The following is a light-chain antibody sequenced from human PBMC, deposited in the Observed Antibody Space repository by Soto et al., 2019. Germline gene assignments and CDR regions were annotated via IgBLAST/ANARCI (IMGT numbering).Light chain of an antibody. CDR1: SSNIGSKT. Sequence: QSVLTQSPSASGTPGQRATISCSGSSSNIGSKTVNWYQQLPGTVPKLLIYNSYHRPSGVPNRFSGSKSGNTASLTISGLQAEDEADYYCSSYTSSSTQVFGTGTKVTVL. CDR3: SSYTSSSTQV. J-gene: IGLJ1*01. CDR2: NSY. V-gene: IGLV1-44*01.